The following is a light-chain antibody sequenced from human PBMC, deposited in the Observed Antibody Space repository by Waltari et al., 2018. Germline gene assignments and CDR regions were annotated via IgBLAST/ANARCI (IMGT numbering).Light chain of an antibody. V-gene: IGLV2-14*03. CDR2: DVT. J-gene: IGLJ2*01. CDR1: YSDVGGYNY. Sequence: QSALTQPISVSGSPGQSITISCTGTYSDVGGYNYVSWYQQYPGEAPRLIIYDVTNRPSGVSIRFSGSKSGDTASLTISVLQTEDEADYYCSSYTSRSSLKLFGGGTKLTVI. CDR3: SSYTSRSSLKL.